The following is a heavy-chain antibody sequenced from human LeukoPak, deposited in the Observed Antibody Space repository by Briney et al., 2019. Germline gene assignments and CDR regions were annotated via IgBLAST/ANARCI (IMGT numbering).Heavy chain of an antibody. CDR1: GFTFSSYA. V-gene: IGHV3-23*01. Sequence: GGSLRLSCAASGFTFSSYAMSWVRQAPGKGLEWVSAISGSGGSTYYADSVKGRFTISRDNSKNTLYLQMNSLRAEDTAVYYCAKDRPSNVVAATIFDYWGQGTLVTVSS. CDR3: AKDRPSNVVAATIFDY. D-gene: IGHD2-15*01. J-gene: IGHJ4*02. CDR2: ISGSGGST.